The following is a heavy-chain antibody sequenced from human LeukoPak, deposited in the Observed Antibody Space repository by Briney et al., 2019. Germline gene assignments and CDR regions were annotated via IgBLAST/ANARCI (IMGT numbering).Heavy chain of an antibody. Sequence: GGSLRLSCAASGFTFSSYAMSWVRQAPGKGLEWVSAISGSGGSTYYADSVKGRFTISRDNSKNTLYLQMNSLRAEDTAVYYCAKIFKSGCYDSSGYYSPDYYWGQGTLVTVSS. CDR1: GFTFSSYA. CDR2: ISGSGGST. D-gene: IGHD3-22*01. J-gene: IGHJ4*02. V-gene: IGHV3-23*01. CDR3: AKIFKSGCYDSSGYYSPDYY.